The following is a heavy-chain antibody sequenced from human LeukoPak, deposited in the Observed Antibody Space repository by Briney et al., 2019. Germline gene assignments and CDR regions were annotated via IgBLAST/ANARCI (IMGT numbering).Heavy chain of an antibody. J-gene: IGHJ3*01. CDR1: GFTFSSYW. CDR2: IKQDGSAK. Sequence: PGGSLRLSCAASGFTFSSYWMSWVRQAPGKGLEWVANIKQDGSAKYYVDSVKGRFTISRDNAKNSLYLQMNSLRAEDTALYYCAKDRGGSSQLGDAFDVWGHGTMVTVSS. CDR3: AKDRGGSSQLGDAFDV. D-gene: IGHD2-15*01. V-gene: IGHV3-7*03.